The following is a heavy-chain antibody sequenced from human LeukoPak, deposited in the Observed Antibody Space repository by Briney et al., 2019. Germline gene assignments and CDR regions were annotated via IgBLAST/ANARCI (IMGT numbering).Heavy chain of an antibody. CDR2: IIPIFGTA. Sequence: SVKVSCKASGGTFSSYAISWVRQAPGQGLEWMGGIIPIFGTANYAQKFQGRVTITADKSTSTAYMELSSLRSEDTAVYYCGMGVGAPEDLAVAADFDYWGQGTLVTVSS. J-gene: IGHJ4*02. D-gene: IGHD6-19*01. CDR3: GMGVGAPEDLAVAADFDY. CDR1: GGTFSSYA. V-gene: IGHV1-69*06.